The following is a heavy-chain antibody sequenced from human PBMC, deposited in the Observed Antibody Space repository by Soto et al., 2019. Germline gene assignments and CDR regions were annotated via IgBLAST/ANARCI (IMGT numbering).Heavy chain of an antibody. Sequence: EMQLLESGGGLVQPGGPLRLSCAASGFTFGAFAMAWVRQRPGNGLEWVSSLSGGGGSTYYNNSVRGRFTISRDNSNSTRSLQMNNLRAEDTAVYFCAKTQRATTVVTRYWSFDLWGRGTRVTVSS. CDR2: LSGGGGST. CDR1: GFTFGAFA. V-gene: IGHV3-23*01. CDR3: AKTQRATTVVTRYWSFDL. D-gene: IGHD4-17*01. J-gene: IGHJ2*01.